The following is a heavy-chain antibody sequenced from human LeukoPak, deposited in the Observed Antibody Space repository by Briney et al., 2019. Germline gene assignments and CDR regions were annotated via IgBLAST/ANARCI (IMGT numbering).Heavy chain of an antibody. Sequence: PSETLPLTCTVSGGSISSYYWSWIRQPPGKGLEWMGYIYYSGSTNYNPSLKSRVTISVDTSKNQFSLKLSSVTAADTAVYYCARDRPGATSYYGMDVWGQGTTVTVSS. V-gene: IGHV4-59*01. CDR3: ARDRPGATSYYGMDV. CDR1: GGSISSYY. J-gene: IGHJ6*02. CDR2: IYYSGST. D-gene: IGHD1-26*01.